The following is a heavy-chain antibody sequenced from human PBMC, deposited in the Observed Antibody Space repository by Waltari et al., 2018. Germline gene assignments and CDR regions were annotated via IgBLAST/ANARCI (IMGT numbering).Heavy chain of an antibody. D-gene: IGHD6-6*01. CDR3: ARTSSSGPPFRYYYYYMDV. J-gene: IGHJ6*03. V-gene: IGHV1-69*12. Sequence: QVQLVQSGAEVKKPGSSVKVSCKASGGTFSSYAISWVRQAAGQGLEWMGGIRPSLGTANYAQKFQGRVTITADESTSTPYMELSTLRSEDTAVYYCARTSSSGPPFRYYYYYMDVWGKGTTVTISS. CDR2: IRPSLGTA. CDR1: GGTFSSYA.